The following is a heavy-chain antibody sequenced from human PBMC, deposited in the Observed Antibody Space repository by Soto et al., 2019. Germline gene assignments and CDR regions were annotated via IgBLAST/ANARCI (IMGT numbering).Heavy chain of an antibody. CDR3: ARDQGVLDY. Sequence: SETLSLTCTVSGDSISSGGYHWSWIRQRPGKGLEWIGYIYYSGTTYYNPSFEGRVTISVDTSRNQFSLKLSSVTAADTAVYYCARDQGVLDYWGQGTPVTVSS. D-gene: IGHD3-16*01. J-gene: IGHJ4*02. CDR1: GDSISSGGYH. CDR2: IYYSGTT. V-gene: IGHV4-31*03.